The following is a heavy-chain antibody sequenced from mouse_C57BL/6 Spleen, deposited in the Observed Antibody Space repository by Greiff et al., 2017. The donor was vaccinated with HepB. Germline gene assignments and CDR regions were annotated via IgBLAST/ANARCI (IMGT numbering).Heavy chain of an antibody. Sequence: EVQLVESGGGLVKPGGSLKLSCAASGFTFSSYTMSWVRQTPEKRLEWVATISGGGGNTYYPDSVKGRFTISRDNAKNTLYLQMSSLRSEDTALYYCAREGTGRAWFAYWGQGTLVTVSA. V-gene: IGHV5-9*01. CDR1: GFTFSSYT. CDR3: AREGTGRAWFAY. CDR2: ISGGGGNT. J-gene: IGHJ3*01. D-gene: IGHD4-1*01.